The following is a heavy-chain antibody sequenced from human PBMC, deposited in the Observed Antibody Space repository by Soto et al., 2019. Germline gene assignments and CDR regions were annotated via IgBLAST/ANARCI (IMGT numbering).Heavy chain of an antibody. CDR2: IYYSGST. J-gene: IGHJ4*02. CDR3: ARHGVDSSGWNDY. CDR1: GGSISSYY. D-gene: IGHD6-19*01. V-gene: IGHV4-59*08. Sequence: QVQLQESGPGLVKPSETLSLTCTVSGGSISSYYWSWIRQPPGKGLEWIGYIYYSGSTNYNPSLKSRATISVDTSKNQFSLKLSSVTAADTAVYYCARHGVDSSGWNDYWGQGTLVTVSS.